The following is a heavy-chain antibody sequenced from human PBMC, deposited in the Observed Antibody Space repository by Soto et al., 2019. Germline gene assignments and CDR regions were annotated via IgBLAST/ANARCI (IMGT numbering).Heavy chain of an antibody. CDR3: AKDWPSYYDSSGYYLPFDY. J-gene: IGHJ4*02. V-gene: IGHV3-23*01. CDR2: ISGSGGST. CDR1: GFTFSSYA. D-gene: IGHD3-22*01. Sequence: GGSLRLSCAASGFTFSSYAMSWVRQAPGKGLEWVSAISGSGGSTYYADSVKGRFTISRDNSKNTLYLQMNSLRAEDTAVYYCAKDWPSYYDSSGYYLPFDYWGQGTLVTVSS.